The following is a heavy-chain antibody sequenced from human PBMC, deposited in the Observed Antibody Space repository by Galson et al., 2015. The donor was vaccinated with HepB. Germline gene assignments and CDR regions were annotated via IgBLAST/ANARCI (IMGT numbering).Heavy chain of an antibody. V-gene: IGHV1-18*04. Sequence: SVKVSCKASGYTFTSYGISWVRQAPGQGLEWMGWISAYNGNTNYAQKLQGRVTMTTDTSTSTAYMELRSLRSDDTAVYYCARDRISDVVRGDPTVFDYWGQGTLVTVSS. D-gene: IGHD3-10*01. CDR3: ARDRISDVVRGDPTVFDY. CDR1: GYTFTSYG. CDR2: ISAYNGNT. J-gene: IGHJ4*02.